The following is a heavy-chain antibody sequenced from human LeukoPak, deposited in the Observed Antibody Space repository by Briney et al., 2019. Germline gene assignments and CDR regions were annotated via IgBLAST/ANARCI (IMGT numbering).Heavy chain of an antibody. Sequence: ASVKVSCKASGGTFSSYAINWVRQATGQGLEWMGWMNPNSGNTGYAQKFQGRVTMTRNTSISTAYMELSSLRSEDTAVYYCALELSVYWGQGTLVTVSS. CDR3: ALELSVY. V-gene: IGHV1-8*02. CDR1: GGTFSSYA. D-gene: IGHD3-16*02. CDR2: MNPNSGNT. J-gene: IGHJ4*02.